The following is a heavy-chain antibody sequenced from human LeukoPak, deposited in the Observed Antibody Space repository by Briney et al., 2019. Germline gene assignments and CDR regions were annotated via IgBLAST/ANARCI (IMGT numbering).Heavy chain of an antibody. V-gene: IGHV3-30*02. J-gene: IGHJ4*02. CDR1: GFTFSSYV. Sequence: GGSLRLSCAASGFTFSSYVMHWVRQAPGKGLEWVASIRYDGSDKYYADSVKGRFTISRDNSKNTLYLQMNSLRAEDTAVYYCTRGPGSTWYSDYWGQGTLVTVSS. CDR3: TRGPGSTWYSDY. CDR2: IRYDGSDK. D-gene: IGHD6-13*01.